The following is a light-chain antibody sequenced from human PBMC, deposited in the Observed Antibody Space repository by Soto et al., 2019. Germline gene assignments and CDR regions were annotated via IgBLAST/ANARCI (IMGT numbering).Light chain of an antibody. Sequence: DIQMTQSPCSLSASVGDRVTVTCRASQSISTYLYWYQQKPGKAPKLLIYAASSLETGVPSRFSGSGSGTDFTLTISSLQPEDFATYFCQQSYTTPFTFGPGTKVDIK. CDR3: QQSYTTPFT. J-gene: IGKJ3*01. CDR2: AAS. V-gene: IGKV1-39*01. CDR1: QSISTY.